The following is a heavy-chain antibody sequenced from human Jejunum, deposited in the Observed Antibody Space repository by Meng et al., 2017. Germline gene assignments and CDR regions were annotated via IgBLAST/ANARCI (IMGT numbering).Heavy chain of an antibody. CDR2: IREDGSEE. CDR1: GFTFNTYW. Sequence: GGSLRLSCTVSGFTFNTYWMTWVRQAPGKGLEWVANIREDGSEENYVDSVKGRFTISRDNAKNSLYLQMNSLRAEDTAVYFCARCLTGDWIDFWGKGSLVTVSS. CDR3: ARCLTGDWIDF. V-gene: IGHV3-7*01. D-gene: IGHD7-27*01. J-gene: IGHJ4*02.